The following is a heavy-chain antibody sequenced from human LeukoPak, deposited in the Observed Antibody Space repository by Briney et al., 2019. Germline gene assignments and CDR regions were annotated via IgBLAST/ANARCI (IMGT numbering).Heavy chain of an antibody. CDR1: GFTFSSYA. Sequence: PGGSLRLSCAASGFTFSSYAMHWVRQAPGKGLEWVAVISYDGSNKYYADSVKGRFTISRDNSKHTLYLQMNSLRAEDTAVYYCARDIFDYWGQGTLVTVSS. CDR2: ISYDGSNK. J-gene: IGHJ4*02. CDR3: ARDIFDY. V-gene: IGHV3-30-3*01.